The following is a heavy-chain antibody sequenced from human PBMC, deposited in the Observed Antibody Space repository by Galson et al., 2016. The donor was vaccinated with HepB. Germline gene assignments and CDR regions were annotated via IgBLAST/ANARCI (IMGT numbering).Heavy chain of an antibody. J-gene: IGHJ4*02. CDR2: ISGSGSTI. CDR3: ARVYYGSGPYYKGPYDN. V-gene: IGHV3-11*01. CDR1: GFTFSDYY. D-gene: IGHD3-10*01. Sequence: SLRLSCAASGFTFSDYYMSWIRQAPGKGLEWISYISGSGSTIYSADSVEGRFTISRDNANNSLYLQMNSLRAEDAAVYYCARVYYGSGPYYKGPYDNWGQGTLDTVSS.